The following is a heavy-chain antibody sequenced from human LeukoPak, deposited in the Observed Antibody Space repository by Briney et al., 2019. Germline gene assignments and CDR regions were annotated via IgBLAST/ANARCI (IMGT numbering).Heavy chain of an antibody. CDR2: ISYDGSNK. Sequence: GGSLRLSCAASGFTFSSYAMHWVRQAPGKGLEWVAVISYDGSNKYYADSVKGRFTISRDNSKNTLYLQMNSPRAEDTAVYYCARGGYSYPIPLDYWGQGTLVTVSS. CDR3: ARGGYSYPIPLDY. D-gene: IGHD5-18*01. V-gene: IGHV3-30-3*01. J-gene: IGHJ4*02. CDR1: GFTFSSYA.